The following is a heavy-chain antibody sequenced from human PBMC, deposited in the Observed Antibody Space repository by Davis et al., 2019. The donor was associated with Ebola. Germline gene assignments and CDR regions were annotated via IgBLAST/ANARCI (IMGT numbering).Heavy chain of an antibody. Sequence: MPSETLSLTCTVSGGSISSGDYYWSWIRQPPGKGLEWIGYIYYSGSTNYNPSLKSRVTISVDTSKNQFPLKLSSVTAADTAVYYCARDRSYDSSGYYDYWGQGTPVTVSS. CDR3: ARDRSYDSSGYYDY. D-gene: IGHD3-22*01. CDR1: GGSISSGDYY. J-gene: IGHJ4*02. CDR2: IYYSGST. V-gene: IGHV4-61*08.